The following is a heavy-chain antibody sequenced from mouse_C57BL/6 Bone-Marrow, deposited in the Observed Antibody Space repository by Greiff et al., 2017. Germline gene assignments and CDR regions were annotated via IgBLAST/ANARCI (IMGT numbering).Heavy chain of an antibody. J-gene: IGHJ4*01. CDR3: ARSAMDY. Sequence: QVQLQQPGAELVKPGASVKLSCKASGYTFTSYWMQWVKQRPGQGLEWIGEIDPSDSYTNYNQKFKGKATLTVDTSSSTAYMQLSSLTSEDSAVYSCARSAMDYWGQGTSVTVSS. CDR1: GYTFTSYW. CDR2: IDPSDSYT. V-gene: IGHV1-50*01.